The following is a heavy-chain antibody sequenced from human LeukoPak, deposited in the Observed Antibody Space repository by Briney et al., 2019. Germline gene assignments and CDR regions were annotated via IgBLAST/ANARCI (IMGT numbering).Heavy chain of an antibody. J-gene: IGHJ5*02. CDR3: AREGQWLADWFDH. V-gene: IGHV4-59*01. CDR1: GGSISGYY. Sequence: PSETLSLTCTVSGGSISGYYWSWVRQPPGRGLEWIGYIHYSGSTNYNPSLKSRVTISLDTSKNQFSLKLTSVTAADTAVYYCAREGQWLADWFDHWGQGTLVTVSS. CDR2: IHYSGST. D-gene: IGHD6-19*01.